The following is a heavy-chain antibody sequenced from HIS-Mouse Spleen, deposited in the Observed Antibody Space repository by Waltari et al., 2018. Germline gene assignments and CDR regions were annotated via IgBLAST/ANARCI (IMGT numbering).Heavy chain of an antibody. CDR3: ARDWRGTPGYSYDYGMDV. D-gene: IGHD5-18*01. J-gene: IGHJ6*02. Sequence: QVQLQESGPGLVKPSQTLSLTCTVSGGYISSGGYYCTWIRQHPGKGLEWIGYIYYSGSTYYNPSLKSRVTISVDTSKNQFSLKLSSVTAADTAVYYCARDWRGTPGYSYDYGMDVWGQGTTVTVSS. CDR2: IYYSGST. CDR1: GGYISSGGYY. V-gene: IGHV4-31*03.